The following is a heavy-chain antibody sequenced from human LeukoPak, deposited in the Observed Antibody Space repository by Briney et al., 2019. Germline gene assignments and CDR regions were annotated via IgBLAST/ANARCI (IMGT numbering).Heavy chain of an antibody. J-gene: IGHJ3*02. CDR1: GYTFTGYY. D-gene: IGHD3-10*01. CDR3: ARDQTTDYYGSGSYYNFDVFDI. V-gene: IGHV1-2*02. CDR2: INPNSGGT. Sequence: ASVKVSCKASGYTFTGYYMHWVRQAPGQGLEWMGWINPNSGGTNYAQKFQGRVTMTRDTSISTAYMELSRLRSDDAAVYYCARDQTTDYYGSGSYYNFDVFDIWGQGTMVTVSS.